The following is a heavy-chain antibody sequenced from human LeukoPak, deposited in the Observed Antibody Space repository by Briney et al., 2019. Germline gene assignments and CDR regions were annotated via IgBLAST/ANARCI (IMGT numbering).Heavy chain of an antibody. J-gene: IGHJ6*03. D-gene: IGHD3-10*01. Sequence: ASVKVSCKASGYTFTSYDINWVRQATGQGLKWMGWMNPNSGNTGYAQKFQGRVTMTRNTSISTAYMELSSLRSEDTAVYYCARGFRGVIITAYYYYYYMDVWGKGTTVTVSS. CDR3: ARGFRGVIITAYYYYYYMDV. CDR1: GYTFTSYD. V-gene: IGHV1-8*01. CDR2: MNPNSGNT.